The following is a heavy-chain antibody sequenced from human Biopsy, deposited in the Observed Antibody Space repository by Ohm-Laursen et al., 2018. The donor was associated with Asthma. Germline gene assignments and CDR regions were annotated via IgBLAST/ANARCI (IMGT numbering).Heavy chain of an antibody. CDR1: VFADSRDH. CDR3: ARGDSSNWLHYYFDD. Sequence: SLRLSCAASVFADSRDHLFWVRQPPGKGLEWVSVIYSGGTSYTADSVRGRFTISRDYSKNTLYLQMHSLRAEDTAVYYRARGDSSNWLHYYFDDWGQGTLVTVSS. CDR2: IYSGGTS. J-gene: IGHJ4*02. D-gene: IGHD3-22*01. V-gene: IGHV3-53*01.